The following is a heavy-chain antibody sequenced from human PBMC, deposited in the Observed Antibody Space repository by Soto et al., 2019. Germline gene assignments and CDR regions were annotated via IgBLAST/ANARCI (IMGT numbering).Heavy chain of an antibody. CDR2: MNPNSGNT. CDR3: ATVGSSSMGGVYYGMDA. Sequence: ASVKVSCKASGYTFTSYDINWVRQATGQGLEWMGWMNPNSGNTGYAQKFQGRVTMTRNTSISTAYMELSSLRSEDTAVYYCATVGSSSMGGVYYGMDAWGQGTTVTVSS. J-gene: IGHJ6*02. V-gene: IGHV1-8*01. D-gene: IGHD6-6*01. CDR1: GYTFTSYD.